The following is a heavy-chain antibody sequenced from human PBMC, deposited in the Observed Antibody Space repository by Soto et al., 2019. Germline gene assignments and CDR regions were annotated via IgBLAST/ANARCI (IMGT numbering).Heavy chain of an antibody. J-gene: IGHJ4*02. Sequence: SETLSLTCTISGGSISVYYWSWIRQPPGQALEWIGYIYDSGSPYYNPSLRSRVIISADTSKNQISLKLTSATAADTAVYYCARGVGSSPPRYWGRGTLVTAPQ. V-gene: IGHV4-59*01. CDR1: GGSISVYY. D-gene: IGHD1-26*01. CDR2: IYDSGSP. CDR3: ARGVGSSPPRY.